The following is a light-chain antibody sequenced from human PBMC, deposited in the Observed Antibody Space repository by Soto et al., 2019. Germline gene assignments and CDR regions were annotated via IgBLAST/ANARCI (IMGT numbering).Light chain of an antibody. CDR1: QSVRSN. CDR3: HHYET. Sequence: MPQYPASLSVSKVERVTLSCRASQSVRSNLAWYQQKPGQAPRLLIYGASTRATGIPARFSGSGSGTEFTLTISRLEPEDFTVYYCHHYETSGQ. CDR2: GAS. V-gene: IGKV3-15*01. J-gene: IGKJ1*01.